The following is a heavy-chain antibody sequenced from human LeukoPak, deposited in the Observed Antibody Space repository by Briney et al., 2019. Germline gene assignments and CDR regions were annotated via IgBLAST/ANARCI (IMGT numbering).Heavy chain of an antibody. CDR2: IYSSGSS. Sequence: SETLSLTCTVSGGSISSHYWSWVRQPAGKGMEWIGRIYSSGSSNYNPSLKSRVTMSVDTSRKQLSLQVRSVTAVDTAVYYCARGGRSYDSHGKFDPWGQGTLVTVSS. V-gene: IGHV4-4*07. CDR3: ARGGRSYDSHGKFDP. CDR1: GGSISSHY. J-gene: IGHJ5*02. D-gene: IGHD5-18*01.